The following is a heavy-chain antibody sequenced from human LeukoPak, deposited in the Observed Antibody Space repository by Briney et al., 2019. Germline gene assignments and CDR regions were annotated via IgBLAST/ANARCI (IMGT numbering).Heavy chain of an antibody. CDR1: GFTFSSYV. J-gene: IGHJ4*02. CDR3: EKDEWDLLGGFDY. V-gene: IGHV3-23*01. D-gene: IGHD1-26*01. CDR2: ISYSGGST. Sequence: PGGSLRLSCAASGFTFSSYVMNWVRQAPGKGLEWVSAISYSGGSTDYADSVKGRFTISRDNSNNTLYLQMNSLRAEDTAVYYCEKDEWDLLGGFDYWGQGTLVTVSS.